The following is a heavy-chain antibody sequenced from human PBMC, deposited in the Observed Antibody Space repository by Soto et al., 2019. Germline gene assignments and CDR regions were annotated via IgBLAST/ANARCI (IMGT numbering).Heavy chain of an antibody. CDR2: INPSGGST. Sequence: ASVKVSCKASGYTFTSYYMHWVRQAPGQGLEWMGIINPSGGSTSYAQKFQGRVTMTRDTSTSTVYMELSSLRSEDTAVYYCARVASGWYGDNWFDPWGQGTLVTVSS. D-gene: IGHD6-19*01. J-gene: IGHJ5*02. V-gene: IGHV1-46*01. CDR1: GYTFTSYY. CDR3: ARVASGWYGDNWFDP.